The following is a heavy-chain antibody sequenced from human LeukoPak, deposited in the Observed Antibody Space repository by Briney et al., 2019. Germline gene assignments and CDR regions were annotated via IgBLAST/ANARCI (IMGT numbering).Heavy chain of an antibody. V-gene: IGHV1-46*01. CDR1: GYTFTSYY. Sequence: GASVKVSCKASGYTFTSYYMHWVRQAPGQGLEWMGIINPSGGSTSYAQKSQGRVTMTRDTSTSTVYMELSSLRSEDTAVYYCASGSRDILTGSWIDYWGQGTLVTVSS. CDR2: INPSGGST. D-gene: IGHD3-9*01. CDR3: ASGSRDILTGSWIDY. J-gene: IGHJ4*02.